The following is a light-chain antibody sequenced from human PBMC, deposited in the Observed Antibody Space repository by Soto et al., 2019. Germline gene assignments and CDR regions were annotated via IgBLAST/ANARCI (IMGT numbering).Light chain of an antibody. CDR2: GTS. Sequence: EIVLTQSPGTLVLSPGERATLSCRASETVDTSLLGWYLQRPGQAPRLLISGTSKRATGTPDRFRGSGSGTDYTLTISRLEPQDFAMYYCHQYGSSPSTFGQGKTVEIK. J-gene: IGKJ1*01. CDR1: ETVDTSL. CDR3: HQYGSSPST. V-gene: IGKV3-20*01.